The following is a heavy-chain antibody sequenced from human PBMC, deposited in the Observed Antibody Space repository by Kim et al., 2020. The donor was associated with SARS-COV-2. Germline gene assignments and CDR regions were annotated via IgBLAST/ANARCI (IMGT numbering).Heavy chain of an antibody. CDR1: GYTFTGYY. J-gene: IGHJ3*02. CDR2: INPNSGGT. CDR3: AREGSGYYIVYDAFDI. Sequence: ASVKVSCKASGYTFTGYYMHWARQAPGQGLEWMGWINPNSGGTNYAQKFQGWVTMTRDTSISTSYMELSRLRSDDTAVYYCAREGSGYYIVYDAFDIWGQGTMVTVSS. V-gene: IGHV1-2*04. D-gene: IGHD3-22*01.